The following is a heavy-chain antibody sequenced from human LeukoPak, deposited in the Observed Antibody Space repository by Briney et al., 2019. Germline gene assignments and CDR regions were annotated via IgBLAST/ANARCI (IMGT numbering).Heavy chain of an antibody. J-gene: IGHJ4*02. V-gene: IGHV4-61*01. Sequence: PSGTLSLTCAVSGGSISSSNWWSWIRQPPGKGLEWIGYIYYSGSTNYNPSLKSRVTISVDTSKNQFSLKLSSVTAADTAVYYCARAGSDSSGSDADYWGQGTLVTVSS. CDR3: ARAGSDSSGSDADY. CDR1: GGSISSSNW. CDR2: IYYSGST. D-gene: IGHD3-22*01.